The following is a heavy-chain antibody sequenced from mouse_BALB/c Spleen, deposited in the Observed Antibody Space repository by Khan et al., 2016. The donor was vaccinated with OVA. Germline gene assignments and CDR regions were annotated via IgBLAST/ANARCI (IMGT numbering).Heavy chain of an antibody. Sequence: QVQLQQSGPELVRPGVSVKISCKGSGYTFTDYAMYWVKQSHAKSLEWIGLISTYSGNTNYNQTFKGKATMTVDKSSSTAYMELARLTFDDSAIYYCARPAYDGYYDYWGQGTTLTVSS. J-gene: IGHJ2*01. CDR1: GYTFTDYA. D-gene: IGHD2-3*01. CDR3: ARPAYDGYYDY. CDR2: ISTYSGNT. V-gene: IGHV1S137*01.